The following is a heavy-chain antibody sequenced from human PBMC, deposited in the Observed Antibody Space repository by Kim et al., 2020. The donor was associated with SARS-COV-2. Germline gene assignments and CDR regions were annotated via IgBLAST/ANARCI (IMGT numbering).Heavy chain of an antibody. D-gene: IGHD6-13*01. J-gene: IGHJ6*02. CDR1: GFTFSSYA. CDR2: ISYDGSNK. Sequence: GGSLRLSCAASGFTFSSYAMHWVRQAPGKGLEWVAVISYDGSNKYYADSVKGRFTISRDNSKNTLYLQMNSLRAEDTAVYYCARDQIAYSSLYYYGMDVWGQGTTVTVSS. CDR3: ARDQIAYSSLYYYGMDV. V-gene: IGHV3-30-3*01.